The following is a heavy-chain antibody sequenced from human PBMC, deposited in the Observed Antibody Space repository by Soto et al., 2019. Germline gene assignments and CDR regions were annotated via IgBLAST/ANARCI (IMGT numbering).Heavy chain of an antibody. J-gene: IGHJ6*02. V-gene: IGHV4-4*02. CDR3: ATQTISYTWGV. Sequence: QVQLQESGPGLVKPSETLSLTCTVSGAPITTTKWWAWVRLPPGKGLEWIGELSRGDERSSNPSLEGRFTMSPDKSNNHFSLKLTSVTAADTAISSCATQTISYTWGVWGRGTSVTVSS. CDR1: GAPITTTKW. D-gene: IGHD3-16*01. CDR2: LSRGDER.